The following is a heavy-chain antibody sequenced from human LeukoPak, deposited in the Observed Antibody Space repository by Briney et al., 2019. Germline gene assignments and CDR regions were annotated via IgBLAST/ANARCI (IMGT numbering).Heavy chain of an antibody. D-gene: IGHD3-22*01. Sequence: AGGSLRLSCAGSGFPFSNYGMNWVRQAPGKGLEWVSGISPSGDTTYNADPVKGRFTISRDNSKNMLYLQMNSLRAEDTAVYYCAKGAYYDLWGQGTLVTVSS. J-gene: IGHJ4*02. CDR2: ISPSGDTT. CDR3: AKGAYYDL. V-gene: IGHV3-23*01. CDR1: GFPFSNYG.